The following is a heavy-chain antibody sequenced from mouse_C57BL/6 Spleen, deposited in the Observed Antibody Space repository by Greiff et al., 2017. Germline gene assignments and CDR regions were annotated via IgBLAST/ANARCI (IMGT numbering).Heavy chain of an antibody. Sequence: QVHLQQPGTELVKPGASVKLSCTASGYTFTSYWMHWVQQRPGQGLEWIGNINPSDGGTNYTAKFKSKATLTVATSSNTAYLQLSSLTSEDSAVYYCARRGTVVDFDDWGTGTTLTVSS. V-gene: IGHV1-53*01. CDR1: GYTFTSYW. CDR3: ARRGTVVDFDD. D-gene: IGHD1-1*01. J-gene: IGHJ2*01. CDR2: INPSDGGT.